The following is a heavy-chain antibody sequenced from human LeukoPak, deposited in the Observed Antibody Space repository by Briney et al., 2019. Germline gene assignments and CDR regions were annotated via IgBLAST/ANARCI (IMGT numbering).Heavy chain of an antibody. J-gene: IGHJ3*02. CDR3: ASDDYGDLVNAFDI. Sequence: GSLRLSCAASGFTVSSNYVSWVRQPPGKGLEWIGEINHSGGTNYNPSLKSRVTISLDTSKNHFSLKLTSVTAADTAVYYCASDDYGDLVNAFDIWGQGTMVTVSS. CDR2: INHSGGT. D-gene: IGHD4-17*01. V-gene: IGHV4-34*01. CDR1: GFTVSSNY.